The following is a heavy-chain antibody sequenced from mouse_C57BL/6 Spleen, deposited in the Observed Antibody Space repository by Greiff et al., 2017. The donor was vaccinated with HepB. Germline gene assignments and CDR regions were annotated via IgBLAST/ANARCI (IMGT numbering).Heavy chain of an antibody. CDR1: GYTFTSYW. V-gene: IGHV1-69*01. Sequence: VQLQQPGAELVMPGASVKLSCKASGYTFTSYWMHWVKQRPGQGLEWIGEIDPSDSYTNYNQKFKGKSTLTVDKSSSTAYMQLSSLTSEESAVYYCARRGSYDGYPLFAYWGQGTLVTVSA. D-gene: IGHD2-3*01. CDR3: ARRGSYDGYPLFAY. J-gene: IGHJ3*01. CDR2: IDPSDSYT.